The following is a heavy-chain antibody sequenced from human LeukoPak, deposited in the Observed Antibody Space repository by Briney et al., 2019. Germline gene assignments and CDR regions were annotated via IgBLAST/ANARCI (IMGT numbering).Heavy chain of an antibody. J-gene: IGHJ6*02. Sequence: PGGSLRLSCAASGFTFDDYAMHWVRQAPGKGLGWVSGISWNSGSIGYADSVKGRFTISRDNAKNSLYLQMNSLRAEDTSLYYCARVLRDYYYGMDVWGQGTTVTVSS. CDR1: GFTFDDYA. D-gene: IGHD2/OR15-2a*01. CDR3: ARVLRDYYYGMDV. V-gene: IGHV3-9*01. CDR2: ISWNSGSI.